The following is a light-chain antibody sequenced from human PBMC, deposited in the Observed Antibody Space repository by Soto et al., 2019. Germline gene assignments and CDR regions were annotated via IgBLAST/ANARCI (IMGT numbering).Light chain of an antibody. CDR1: QSINRH. CDR2: DAS. Sequence: EIVLTQSPATLSLSPGERATLSCRASQSINRHLAWYRQKPGQAPRLLIYDASNRATGIPARFSGSGSGTDFTLTISSLEPEDFGVHYCQQRSNWPPVTFGGGTKVDTK. V-gene: IGKV3-11*01. J-gene: IGKJ4*01. CDR3: QQRSNWPPVT.